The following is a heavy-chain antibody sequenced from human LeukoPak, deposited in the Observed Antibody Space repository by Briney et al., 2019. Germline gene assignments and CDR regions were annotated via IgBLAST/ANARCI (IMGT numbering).Heavy chain of an antibody. CDR3: VRDYNWAFDY. D-gene: IGHD1-20*01. CDR1: GFTFSSYS. V-gene: IGHV3-48*01. CDR2: MWPGGAI. Sequence: GGSLRLSCVASGFTFSSYSHNWVRQAPGKGLEWLAYMWPGGAIWYAGSVRGRFTISRDSDKNSQYLQMNSLRAEDTAVYYCVRDYNWAFDYWGQGTLVTVFS. J-gene: IGHJ4*02.